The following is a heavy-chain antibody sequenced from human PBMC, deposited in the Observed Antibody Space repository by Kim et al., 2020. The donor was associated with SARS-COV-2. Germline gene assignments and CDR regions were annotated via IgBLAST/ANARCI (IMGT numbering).Heavy chain of an antibody. CDR1: GYTFTSYA. V-gene: IGHV1-3*01. D-gene: IGHD2-15*01. J-gene: IGHJ6*02. CDR3: ARVGNSGGITFIYGMEV. CDR2: INAGNGNT. Sequence: ASVKVSCKASGYTFTSYAMHWVRQAPGQRLEWMGWINAGNGNTKYSQKFQGRVTITRDTSTSTAYMELSSLRSEDTAVYYCARVGNSGGITFIYGMEVWGHETPLTVSS.